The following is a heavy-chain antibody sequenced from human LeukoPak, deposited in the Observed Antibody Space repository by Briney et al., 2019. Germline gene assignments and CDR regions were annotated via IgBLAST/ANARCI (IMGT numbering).Heavy chain of an antibody. CDR2: IYTSGST. V-gene: IGHV4-4*09. J-gene: IGHJ6*03. CDR1: GGSISSYY. CDR3: ARRGSSLSYYYYYYMDV. D-gene: IGHD6-6*01. Sequence: SETLSLTCTVSGGSISSYYWSWIRQPPGKGLEWIGYIYTSGSTDYNPSLKSRVTISVDTSKNQFPLKLSSVTAADTAVYYCARRGSSLSYYYYYYMDVWGKGTTVTVSS.